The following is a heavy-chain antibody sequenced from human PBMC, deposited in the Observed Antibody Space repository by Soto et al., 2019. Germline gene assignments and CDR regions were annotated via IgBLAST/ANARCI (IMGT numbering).Heavy chain of an antibody. J-gene: IGHJ5*02. CDR2: IYHSGST. D-gene: IGHD3-3*01. CDR3: ARDLDYNWFDP. V-gene: IGHV4-30-2*01. Sequence: SETLSLTCAVSGGSISSGGYSWSWIRQPPGKGLEWIGYIYHSGSTYYNPSLKSRVTISVDRSKNQFSLKLSSVTAADTAVYYCARDLDYNWFDPWGQGTLVTVS. CDR1: GGSISSGGYS.